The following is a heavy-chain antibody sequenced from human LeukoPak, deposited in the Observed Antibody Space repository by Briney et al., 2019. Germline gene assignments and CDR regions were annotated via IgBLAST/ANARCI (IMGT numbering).Heavy chain of an antibody. Sequence: SETLSLTCAVYGGSFSGYYWSWIRQPPGNGLEWIGEINHSGSTNYNPSLKSRVTISVDTSKNQFSLKLSSVTAADTAVYYCARGAQMQLRYFDWLLPFDYWGQGTLVTVSS. CDR1: GGSFSGYY. D-gene: IGHD3-9*01. CDR2: INHSGST. J-gene: IGHJ4*02. V-gene: IGHV4-34*01. CDR3: ARGAQMQLRYFDWLLPFDY.